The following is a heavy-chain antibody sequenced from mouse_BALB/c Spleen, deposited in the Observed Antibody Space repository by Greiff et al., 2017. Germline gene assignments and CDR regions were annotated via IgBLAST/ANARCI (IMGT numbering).Heavy chain of an antibody. CDR3: ARRAKGRYDERLYFDY. V-gene: IGHV8-12*01. D-gene: IGHD2-14*01. J-gene: IGHJ2*01. Sequence: QVTLKVSGPGILQPSQTLSLTCSFSGFSLSPPGMGVSWIRQPSGKGLEWLALIYWDDDKRYNPSLKSRLTISKDTSRNQVFLKITSVDTADTATYYCARRAKGRYDERLYFDYWGQGTTLTVSS. CDR1: GFSLSPPGMG. CDR2: IYWDDDK.